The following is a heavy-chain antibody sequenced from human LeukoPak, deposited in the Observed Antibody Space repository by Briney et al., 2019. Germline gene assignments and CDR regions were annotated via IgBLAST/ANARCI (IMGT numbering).Heavy chain of an antibody. D-gene: IGHD1-26*01. CDR1: GGSISSYY. CDR3: ARGDPTGRPGIAFDY. Sequence: SETLSLTCTVSGGSISSYYWSWIRQPPGKGLEWIGYFHDSRGPNYNPSLRSRAPISIDTSKSQFSLELGSVTAADTAVYYCARGDPTGRPGIAFDYWAQGTLVTVSS. CDR2: FHDSRGP. J-gene: IGHJ4*02. V-gene: IGHV4-59*01.